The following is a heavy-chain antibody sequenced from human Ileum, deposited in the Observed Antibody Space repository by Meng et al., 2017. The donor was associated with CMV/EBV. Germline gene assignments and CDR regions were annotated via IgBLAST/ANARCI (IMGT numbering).Heavy chain of an antibody. Sequence: SLKISCAASGFTFNDYAMHWVRQAPGKGLEWVSGISWNSGSIGYADSVRGRFTISRDNTKNSLYLQMNSLRAEDTALYYCAKDRTAIKHFDYWGQGTLVT. CDR2: ISWNSGSI. J-gene: IGHJ4*02. D-gene: IGHD2-21*02. CDR3: AKDRTAIKHFDY. V-gene: IGHV3-9*01. CDR1: GFTFNDYA.